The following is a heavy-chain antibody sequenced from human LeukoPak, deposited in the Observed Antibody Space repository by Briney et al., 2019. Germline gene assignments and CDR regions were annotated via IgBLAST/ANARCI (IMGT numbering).Heavy chain of an antibody. CDR2: ISSSSSYI. CDR3: ARALPELAYCTNGVCYFDY. CDR1: GFTFSSYS. Sequence: GGSLRLSCAAPGFTFSSYSMNWVRQAPGKGLEWVSSISSSSSYIYYADSVKGRFTISRDNAKNSLYLQMNSLRAEDTAVYYCARALPELAYCTNGVCYFDYWGQGTLVTVPS. D-gene: IGHD2-8*01. V-gene: IGHV3-21*01. J-gene: IGHJ4*02.